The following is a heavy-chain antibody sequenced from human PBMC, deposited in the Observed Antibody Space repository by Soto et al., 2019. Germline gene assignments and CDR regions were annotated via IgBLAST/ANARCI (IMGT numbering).Heavy chain of an antibody. Sequence: GGSLRLSCAASGFTFSSYAMSWVRQAPGKGLEWVSAISGSGGSKYYADSVKGRFTISRDNSKNTLYLQMNSLRAEDTAVYDCAKSWSGGYSYGDAFDIWGQGTMVTVSS. CDR3: AKSWSGGYSYGDAFDI. V-gene: IGHV3-23*01. D-gene: IGHD5-18*01. CDR1: GFTFSSYA. CDR2: ISGSGGSK. J-gene: IGHJ3*02.